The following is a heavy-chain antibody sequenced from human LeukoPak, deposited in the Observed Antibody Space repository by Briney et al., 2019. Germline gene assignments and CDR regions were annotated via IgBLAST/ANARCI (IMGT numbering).Heavy chain of an antibody. CDR2: INIGGTNT. Sequence: GSLRLSCAASGFTFNDYYMSWIRQAPGKGLEWLSYINIGGTNTHYADSVKGRFTISRDNAKKSLYLEMNNLRAEDTAVYYCATDGAGFDTWGQGVLVTVSS. V-gene: IGHV3-11*01. J-gene: IGHJ5*02. CDR3: ATDGAGFDT. CDR1: GFTFNDYY.